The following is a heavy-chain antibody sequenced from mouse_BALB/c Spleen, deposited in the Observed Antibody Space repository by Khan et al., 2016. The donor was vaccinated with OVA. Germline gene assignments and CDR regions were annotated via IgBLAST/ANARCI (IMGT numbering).Heavy chain of an antibody. Sequence: QVQLQQSGAELVRPGTSVKLSCKASGYAFTNYLIEWVKQRPGQGLEWIGVINPGTGGANYNAKFKDKATLTADISSSTAYMQLSSLTSDDSAVYVCARGYVKWFSYWGQGTLVTVSA. V-gene: IGHV1-54*01. CDR3: ARGYVKWFSY. D-gene: IGHD2-10*02. CDR1: GYAFTNYL. J-gene: IGHJ3*01. CDR2: INPGTGGA.